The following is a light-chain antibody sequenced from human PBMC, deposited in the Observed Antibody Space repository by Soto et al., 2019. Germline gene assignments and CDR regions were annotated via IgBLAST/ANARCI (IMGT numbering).Light chain of an antibody. CDR3: QQANSFPLS. V-gene: IGKV1-12*01. CDR2: GAS. Sequence: DIQLTQSPSSVSASVGDRVTLTCRANQTFSSWLAWYHHKPGKAPKLLIYGASTLHSGVPSRFSGGGSGTYFTLTISVLQPEDFGTYYCQQANSFPLSFGGGTKVEIK. J-gene: IGKJ4*01. CDR1: QTFSSW.